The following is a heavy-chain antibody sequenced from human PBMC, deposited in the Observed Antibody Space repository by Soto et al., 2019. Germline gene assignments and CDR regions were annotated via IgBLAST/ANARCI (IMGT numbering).Heavy chain of an antibody. CDR1: VFTFSRYA. J-gene: IGHJ6*02. V-gene: IGHV3-23*01. Sequence: WWSLRLSCSASVFTFSRYAMSWVRQAPGKGLEWVSAISGSGGSTYYADSVKGRFTISRDNSKNTLYLQMNSLRAEDTAVYYCAKDEITGTTGFGMDVWGQGTTVTVSS. CDR3: AKDEITGTTGFGMDV. CDR2: ISGSGGST. D-gene: IGHD1-7*01.